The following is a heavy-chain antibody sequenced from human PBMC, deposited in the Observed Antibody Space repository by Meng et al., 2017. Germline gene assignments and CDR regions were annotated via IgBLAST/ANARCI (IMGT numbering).Heavy chain of an antibody. CDR3: ARGPLVHQYFDY. V-gene: IGHV4-34*01. Sequence: QWQLQQWVAGLLKPSDTLSLTCAVYGGSFSGYSWSWIRQPPGKGLEWIGEINHSGSTNYNPSLKSRVTMSVDTSKNQFSLKLSSVTAADTAVYYCARGPLVHQYFDYWGQGTLVTVSS. J-gene: IGHJ4*02. CDR1: GGSFSGYS. CDR2: INHSGST. D-gene: IGHD6-13*01.